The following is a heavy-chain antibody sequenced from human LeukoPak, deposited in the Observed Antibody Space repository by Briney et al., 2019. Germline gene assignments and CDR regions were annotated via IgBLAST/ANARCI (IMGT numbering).Heavy chain of an antibody. V-gene: IGHV5-51*01. D-gene: IGHD3-10*01. CDR2: IYPGDSDT. CDR1: GYSFTSYW. CDR3: ARHTRVHYYGSGSPENNWFDP. J-gene: IGHJ5*02. Sequence: GESLKISCKGSGYSFTSYWIGWVRQMPGKGLEGLGIIYPGDSDTRYSPSFQGQVTISADKSISTAYLQWSSLKASDTAMYYCARHTRVHYYGSGSPENNWFDPWGQGTLVTVSS.